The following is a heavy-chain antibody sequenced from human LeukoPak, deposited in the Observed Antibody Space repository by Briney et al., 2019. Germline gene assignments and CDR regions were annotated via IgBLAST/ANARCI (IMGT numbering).Heavy chain of an antibody. CDR1: GGSISSYY. J-gene: IGHJ4*02. Sequence: SETLSLTCTVSGGSISSYYWSWIRQPPGKGLEWIGYIYYTGSTNYNPSLKSRVTISVDTSKNQFSLKLSSVTAADTAVYYCATELFRPGYWGQGTLVTVSS. V-gene: IGHV4-59*01. CDR3: ATELFRPGY. CDR2: IYYTGST. D-gene: IGHD2/OR15-2a*01.